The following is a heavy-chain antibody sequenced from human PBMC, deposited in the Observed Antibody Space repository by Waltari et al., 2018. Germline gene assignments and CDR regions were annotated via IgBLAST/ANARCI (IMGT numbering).Heavy chain of an antibody. CDR3: AGRGSHAFDI. J-gene: IGHJ3*02. D-gene: IGHD3-10*01. V-gene: IGHV4-39*07. CDR2: IYYSGST. Sequence: PGLVKPSETLSLTCTVSGGSISSSSYYWGWIRQPPGKGLEWIGSIYYSGSTYYNPSLKSRVTISVDTSKNQFSLKLSSVTAADAAVYYCAGRGSHAFDIWGQGTMVTVSS. CDR1: GGSISSSSYY.